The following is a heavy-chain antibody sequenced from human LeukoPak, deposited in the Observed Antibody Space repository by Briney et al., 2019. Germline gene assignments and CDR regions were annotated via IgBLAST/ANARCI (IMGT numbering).Heavy chain of an antibody. CDR2: IKPSGGST. J-gene: IGHJ4*02. Sequence: ASVKVSCKASGYTFTSYYMHWVRQTPGQGLEWMGIIKPSGGSTSNAQKFQGRVTMTRDMSTSTVYMELSSLRSEDTAVYYCARDRTTRRGIAVAGTQDYWGQGTLVTVSS. V-gene: IGHV1-46*01. CDR3: ARDRTTRRGIAVAGTQDY. D-gene: IGHD6-19*01. CDR1: GYTFTSYY.